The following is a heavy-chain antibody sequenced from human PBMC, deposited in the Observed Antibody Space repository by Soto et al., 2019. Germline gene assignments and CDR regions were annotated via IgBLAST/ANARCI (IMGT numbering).Heavy chain of an antibody. CDR3: ARGGGITMVRGVIIRNYGMDV. Sequence: VGSLRLSCAASGFTFSSYAMHWVRQAPGKGLEWVAVISYDGSNKYYADSVKGRFTISRDNSKNALYLQMNSLRAEDTAVYYCARGGGITMVRGVIIRNYGMDVWGQGTTVTVSS. CDR1: GFTFSSYA. J-gene: IGHJ6*02. CDR2: ISYDGSNK. V-gene: IGHV3-30-3*01. D-gene: IGHD3-10*01.